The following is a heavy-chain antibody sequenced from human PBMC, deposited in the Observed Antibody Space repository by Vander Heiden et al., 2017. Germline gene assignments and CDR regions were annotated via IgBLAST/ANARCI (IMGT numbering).Heavy chain of an antibody. CDR1: IVDSVRRDSGS. J-gene: IGHJ4*02. CDR3: VRPSEDAYNFDF. D-gene: IGHD1-1*01. CDR2: VYYSGTT. Sequence: QLQQQEWGPGLVKPSETLSLPCTVSIVDSVRRDSGSWGWIRQPPGKGLEWIGNVYYSGTTYYNPSLRSRLSISLDTSKSQLSLKLTSVTATDAAVYFCVRPSEDAYNFDFWRQGTLVTVSS. V-gene: IGHV4-39*01.